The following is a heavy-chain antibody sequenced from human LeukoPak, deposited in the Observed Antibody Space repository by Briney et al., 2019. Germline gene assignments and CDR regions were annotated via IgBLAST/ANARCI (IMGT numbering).Heavy chain of an antibody. Sequence: SETLSLTCSVSGGSISSSSYYWGWIRQPPGKGLEYIGSVYYRGSTYSNPPLKSRVTISVDTSKNQFSLKLSSVTAADTAVYYCASPPYYYDSSGYYYFDYWGQGILVTVSS. V-gene: IGHV4-39*01. CDR3: ASPPYYYDSSGYYYFDY. CDR2: VYYRGST. CDR1: GGSISSSSYY. J-gene: IGHJ4*02. D-gene: IGHD3-22*01.